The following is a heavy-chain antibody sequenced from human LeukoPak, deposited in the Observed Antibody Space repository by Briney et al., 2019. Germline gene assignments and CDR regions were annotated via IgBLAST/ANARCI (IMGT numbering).Heavy chain of an antibody. CDR1: GYTFTSYG. Sequence: ASVKLSCKASGYTFTSYGISWVRQAPGQGLEWMGWISAYNGNTNYAQKLKGRVTMTTDKSTNTAYMDLRSLRSDDTAVYYCARIDSSYYYMDVWGKGTTVTVSS. CDR3: ARIDSSYYYMDV. D-gene: IGHD6-13*01. CDR2: ISAYNGNT. V-gene: IGHV1-18*01. J-gene: IGHJ6*03.